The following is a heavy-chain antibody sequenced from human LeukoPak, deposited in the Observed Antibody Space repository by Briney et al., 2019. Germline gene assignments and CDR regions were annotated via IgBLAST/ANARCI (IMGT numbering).Heavy chain of an antibody. CDR2: INPNSGGT. CDR3: ARDGGIVVVPAAPDDY. Sequence: ASVKVSCKASGYTFTGYYMHWVRQAPGQGLEWMGWINPNSGGTNYAQKFQGRVTMTRDTSISTAYMELSRLRSDDTAVYYCARDGGIVVVPAAPDDYWGQRTLVTVSS. V-gene: IGHV1-2*02. CDR1: GYTFTGYY. J-gene: IGHJ4*02. D-gene: IGHD2-2*01.